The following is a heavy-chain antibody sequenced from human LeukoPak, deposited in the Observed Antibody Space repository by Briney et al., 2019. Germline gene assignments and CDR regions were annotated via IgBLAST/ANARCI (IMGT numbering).Heavy chain of an antibody. CDR2: LYSSWST. CDR3: ARDLYFQH. V-gene: IGHV4-59*01. CDR1: GGSISSYY. Sequence: PSETLSLTCTVSGGSISSYYWSWIRQTRGKGLEWIAYLYSSWSTNYNPSLKSRVTISVDTSKNQFSLKLSSVTAADTAVYYCARDLYFQHWGQGTLVTVSS. J-gene: IGHJ1*01.